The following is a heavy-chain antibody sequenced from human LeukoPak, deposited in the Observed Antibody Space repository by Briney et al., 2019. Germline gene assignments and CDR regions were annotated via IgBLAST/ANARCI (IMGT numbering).Heavy chain of an antibody. J-gene: IGHJ4*02. Sequence: PGGSLRLSCAASKFTFSTFSMSWVRQAPGKGLEWVSSISGSGGYTYYADSVKGRFTISRDNAKNSLYLQMNSLRAEDTAVYYCARDLVGLPLESWGQGTLVTVSS. CDR1: KFTFSTFS. CDR2: ISGSGGYT. CDR3: ARDLVGLPLES. V-gene: IGHV3-21*01. D-gene: IGHD2-15*01.